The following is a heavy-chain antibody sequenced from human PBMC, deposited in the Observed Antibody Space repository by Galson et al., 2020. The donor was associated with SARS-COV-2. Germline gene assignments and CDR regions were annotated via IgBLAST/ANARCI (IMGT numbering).Heavy chain of an antibody. CDR3: ARRSYDFWSGYVNYYYYYYMDV. D-gene: IGHD3-3*01. CDR2: INPNSGGT. J-gene: IGHJ6*03. Sequence: ASVKVSCKASGYTFTGYYMHWVRQAPGQGLEWMGWINPNSGGTNYAQKFQGRVTMTRDTSISTAYMELSRLRSDDTAMYYCARRSYDFWSGYVNYYYYYYMDVWGKGTTV. V-gene: IGHV1-2*02. CDR1: GYTFTGYY.